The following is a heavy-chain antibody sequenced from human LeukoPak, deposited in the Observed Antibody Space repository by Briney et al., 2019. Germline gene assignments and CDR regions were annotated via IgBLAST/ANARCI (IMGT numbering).Heavy chain of an antibody. CDR3: ARVQRQLWFGEFDC. D-gene: IGHD3-10*01. Sequence: GGSLRLSCAASGFTFSSYAMNWVRQAPGKGLEWVSAIAGSGGGTKCADSVKGRFTISRDNSKNTMSLQMNSLRADDTAVYFCARVQRQLWFGEFDCWGQGTLVTVSS. CDR2: IAGSGGGT. J-gene: IGHJ4*02. CDR1: GFTFSSYA. V-gene: IGHV3-23*01.